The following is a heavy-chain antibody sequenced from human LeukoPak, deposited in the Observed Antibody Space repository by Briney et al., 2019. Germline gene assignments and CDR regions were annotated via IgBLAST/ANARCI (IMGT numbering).Heavy chain of an antibody. CDR1: GFSVKDIY. CDR2: VYSGGST. CDR3: ARDHISSGWYGGFDL. V-gene: IGHV3-53*01. J-gene: IGHJ5*01. Sequence: GGSLRLYCTASGFSVKDIYISWVRQAPGKGLEWVSVVYSGGSTYYGESVKGRFTMSRDNSKNKMYLQMNSLRVEDTAVYYCARDHISSGWYGGFDLWGQGTLVTVSS. D-gene: IGHD6-19*01.